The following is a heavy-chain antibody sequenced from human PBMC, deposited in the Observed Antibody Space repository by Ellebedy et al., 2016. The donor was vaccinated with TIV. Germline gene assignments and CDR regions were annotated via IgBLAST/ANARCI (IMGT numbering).Heavy chain of an antibody. CDR3: AKPPKQCLIHTGLDS. V-gene: IGHV3-23*01. Sequence: GESLKISCAASGFTFSSYAMSWVRQAPGKGLAWVSAISGTGSSTTHYADSVKGRFTISRDNSKNTLYLQMNSLRAEDMAIYNCAKPPKQCLIHTGLDSWGQGTLVTVAS. CDR2: ISGTGSSTT. D-gene: IGHD6-19*01. CDR1: GFTFSSYA. J-gene: IGHJ4*02.